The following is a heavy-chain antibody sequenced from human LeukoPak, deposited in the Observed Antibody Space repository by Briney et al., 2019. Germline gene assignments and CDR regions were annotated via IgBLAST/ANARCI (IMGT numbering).Heavy chain of an antibody. J-gene: IGHJ2*01. V-gene: IGHV3-30*03. CDR2: ISYDGSNK. CDR3: ARPEIPYSGSRTRDLYWYFDL. CDR1: GFTFSRHG. D-gene: IGHD1-26*01. Sequence: GGSLRLSCAASGFTFSRHGMHWVRQAPGKGLEWVAVISYDGSNKHYADSVKGRFTISRDNSKNTLYLQMNSLRAEDTAVYYCARPEIPYSGSRTRDLYWYFDLWGRGTLDTVSS.